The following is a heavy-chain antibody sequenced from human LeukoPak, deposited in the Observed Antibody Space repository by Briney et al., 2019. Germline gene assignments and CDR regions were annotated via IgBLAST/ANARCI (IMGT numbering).Heavy chain of an antibody. CDR2: INPSGGII. J-gene: IGHJ4*02. CDR1: GYTFTRNY. CDR3: ARQGSYSNAIGMGY. Sequence: ASVKVSCKASGYTFTRNYIHRVRQAPGQGLEWMGHINPSGGIISYAQKFQGRVTITRDTSTSTVYMELRSLRSEDTAVYFCARQGSYSNAIGMGYWGQGTLVTVSS. V-gene: IGHV1-46*01. D-gene: IGHD3-10*01.